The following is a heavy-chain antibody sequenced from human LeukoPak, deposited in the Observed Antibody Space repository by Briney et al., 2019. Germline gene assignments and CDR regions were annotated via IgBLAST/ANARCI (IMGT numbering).Heavy chain of an antibody. CDR1: GFTFSSYG. Sequence: GGSLRLSCVASGFTFSSYGMHWVRQAPGKGLEWVALISYDGSNKYSADSVKGRFTISRDNSKNTLYLLMNSLRAEDTAVYYCARHLRAYSGYDLEDYFDYWGQGTLVTVSS. J-gene: IGHJ4*02. CDR2: ISYDGSNK. CDR3: ARHLRAYSGYDLEDYFDY. V-gene: IGHV3-30*03. D-gene: IGHD5-12*01.